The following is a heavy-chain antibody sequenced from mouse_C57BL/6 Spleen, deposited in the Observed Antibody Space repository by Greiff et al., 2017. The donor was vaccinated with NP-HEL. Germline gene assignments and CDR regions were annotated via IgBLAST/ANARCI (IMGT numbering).Heavy chain of an antibody. D-gene: IGHD1-2*01. CDR2: IHPNSGST. Sequence: VQLQQPGAELVKPGASVKLSCKASGYTFTSYWMHWVKQRPGQGLEWIGMIHPNSGSTNYNEKFKSKATLTVDKSSSTAYMQLSSLTSEDSAVYYCARDLLRQRGYFDVWGTGTTVTVSS. CDR1: GYTFTSYW. J-gene: IGHJ1*03. V-gene: IGHV1-64*01. CDR3: ARDLLRQRGYFDV.